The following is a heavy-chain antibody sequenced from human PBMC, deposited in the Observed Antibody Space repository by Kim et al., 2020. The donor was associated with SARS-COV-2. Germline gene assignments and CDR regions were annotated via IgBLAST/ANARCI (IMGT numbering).Heavy chain of an antibody. J-gene: IGHJ4*02. Sequence: SIKSRVTISVDTSKNQFSQKLSSVTAADTAVYYCARDRAYYYGSGSYFDYWGQGTLVTVSS. D-gene: IGHD3-10*01. V-gene: IGHV4-39*07. CDR3: ARDRAYYYGSGSYFDY.